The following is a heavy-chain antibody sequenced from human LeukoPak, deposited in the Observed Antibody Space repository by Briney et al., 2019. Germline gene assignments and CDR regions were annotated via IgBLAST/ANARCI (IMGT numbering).Heavy chain of an antibody. D-gene: IGHD1-26*01. J-gene: IGHJ6*03. CDR3: ARAWGATNYYYYMDV. CDR1: GGTFSSYA. Sequence: SVKVSCKASGGTFSSYAISWVRQAPGQGLEWMGRIIPIFGTANYAQKFQGRVTITTDESTSTAYMELSSLRSEDTAVYYCARAWGATNYYYYMDVWGKGTTVTVSS. V-gene: IGHV1-69*05. CDR2: IIPIFGTA.